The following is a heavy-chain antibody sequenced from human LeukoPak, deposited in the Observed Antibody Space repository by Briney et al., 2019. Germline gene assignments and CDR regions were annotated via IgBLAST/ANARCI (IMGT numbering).Heavy chain of an antibody. CDR2: IYYSGST. J-gene: IGHJ4*02. Sequence: SQTLSLTCTVSGGSISSGGYYWSWIRQHPGKGLKWIGYIYYSGSTYYNPSLKSRVTISVDTSKNQFSLKLSSVTAADTAVYYCARDGVTKGWLRLERDWGQGTLVTVSS. CDR3: ARDGVTKGWLRLERD. CDR1: GGSISSGGYY. V-gene: IGHV4-31*03. D-gene: IGHD5-12*01.